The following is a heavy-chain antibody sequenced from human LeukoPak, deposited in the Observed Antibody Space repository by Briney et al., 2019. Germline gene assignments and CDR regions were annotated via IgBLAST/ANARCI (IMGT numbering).Heavy chain of an antibody. CDR2: ISGSGGST. D-gene: IGHD1-26*01. CDR1: GFTFSSYA. V-gene: IGHV3-23*01. J-gene: IGHJ4*02. Sequence: GGSLRLSCAASGFTFSSYAMSWVRQAPGKGLEWVSAISGSGGSTYYADSVKGRFTISRDNSKNTLYLQMNSLRAEDTAVYYCAHDPLRIVGADGTDYWGQGTLVTVSS. CDR3: AHDPLRIVGADGTDY.